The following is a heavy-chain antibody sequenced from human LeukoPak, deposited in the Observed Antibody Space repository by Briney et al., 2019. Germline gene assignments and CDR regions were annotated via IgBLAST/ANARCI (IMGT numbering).Heavy chain of an antibody. D-gene: IGHD2-15*01. V-gene: IGHV3-21*01. CDR3: ARDSPPGAFCSGGSCYSDY. CDR2: ISSSSSYI. Sequence: PGGSLRLSCAASGFTFSSYSMNWVRQAPGKGLEWVSSISSSSSYIYYADSVKGRFTISRDNAKNSLYLQMNSLRAEDTAVYYCARDSPPGAFCSGGSCYSDYWGQGTLVTVSS. J-gene: IGHJ4*02. CDR1: GFTFSSYS.